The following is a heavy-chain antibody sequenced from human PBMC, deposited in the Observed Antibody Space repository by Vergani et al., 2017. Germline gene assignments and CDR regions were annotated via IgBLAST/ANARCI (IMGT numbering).Heavy chain of an antibody. CDR2: IYYSGST. CDR3: ARVGGGGYSYGLKNPNGRYFDY. V-gene: IGHV4-59*01. CDR1: GGSISSYY. D-gene: IGHD5-18*01. Sequence: QVQLQESGPGLVKPSETLSLTCTVSGGSISSYYWSWIRQPPGKGLEWIGYIYYSGSTTYNPALKSRVTISVDTSKNQFSLKLGSVTAADTAVYYCARVGGGGYSYGLKNPNGRYFDYWGQGTLVTVSS. J-gene: IGHJ4*02.